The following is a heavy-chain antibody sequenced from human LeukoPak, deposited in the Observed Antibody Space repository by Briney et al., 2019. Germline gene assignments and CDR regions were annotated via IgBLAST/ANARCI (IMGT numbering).Heavy chain of an antibody. CDR2: ISTNGDST. CDR1: GFTFSSYA. J-gene: IGHJ4*02. CDR3: ARDTGGGYRHFDY. V-gene: IGHV3-64*01. D-gene: IGHD3-22*01. Sequence: GGSLRLSCAASGFTFSSYAMHWVRQAPGKGLEYVSGISTNGDSTYYANSVKVRFTISRDNSKNTLYLQMGSLRDEDMAVYYCARDTGGGYRHFDYWGQGTLVTVSS.